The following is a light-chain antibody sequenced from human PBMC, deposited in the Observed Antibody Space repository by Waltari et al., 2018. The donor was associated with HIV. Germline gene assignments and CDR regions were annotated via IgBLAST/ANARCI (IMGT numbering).Light chain of an antibody. V-gene: IGKV1-9*01. Sequence: DILLTQSPPFLSASVGDRVTIPCRGSQGIRNYLAWFQQKPGRAPKLLIFDASTLQSGVPSRFRGSGSGTQFTLTINSLQPEDFAVYYCQQHNTYPLTFGPGT. CDR2: DAS. CDR3: QQHNTYPLT. J-gene: IGKJ3*01. CDR1: QGIRNY.